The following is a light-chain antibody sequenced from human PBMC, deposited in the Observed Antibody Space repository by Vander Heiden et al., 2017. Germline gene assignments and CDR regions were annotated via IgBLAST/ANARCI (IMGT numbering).Light chain of an antibody. CDR1: QSIDTY. Sequence: DIQMTQSPSSLSASVGDRVTITCRASQSIDTYLNWYQQKPGKAPKLLIYAASTLQSGVPSRFSGSGSGTDFTLTISRLQPEDFATYYCQQSYSTLMGFTFGPGTKVDIK. V-gene: IGKV1-39*01. CDR3: QQSYSTLMGFT. J-gene: IGKJ3*01. CDR2: AAS.